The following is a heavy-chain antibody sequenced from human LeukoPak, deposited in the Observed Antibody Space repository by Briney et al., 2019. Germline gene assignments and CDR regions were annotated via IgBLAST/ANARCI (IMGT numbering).Heavy chain of an antibody. V-gene: IGHV4-59*01. D-gene: IGHD6-13*01. CDR2: IYYSGAT. CDR1: GGSSSSYY. J-gene: IGHJ5*02. CDR3: ARALSGYSSSWWPFDP. Sequence: PSETLSLTCTVSGGSSSSYYWSWIRQPPGKGLEWIGYIYYSGATNYSPSLKSRVTISVDTSKNQFSLKLSSVTAADTAVYYCARALSGYSSSWWPFDPWGQGTLVTVSS.